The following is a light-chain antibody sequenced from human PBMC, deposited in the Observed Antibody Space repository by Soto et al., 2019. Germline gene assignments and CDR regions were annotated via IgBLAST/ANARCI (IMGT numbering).Light chain of an antibody. CDR3: QHYNDWPQIT. CDR2: GAS. CDR1: QSVSSN. Sequence: EVELTQSPGTLSLSTGERATLSCRASQSVSSNLVWYQQKPGQTPRLLIYGASTRATGIPARFSGSGSGTEFTLTISSLQSEDFAVYYCQHYNDWPQITFGQGTRLEIK. V-gene: IGKV3-15*01. J-gene: IGKJ5*01.